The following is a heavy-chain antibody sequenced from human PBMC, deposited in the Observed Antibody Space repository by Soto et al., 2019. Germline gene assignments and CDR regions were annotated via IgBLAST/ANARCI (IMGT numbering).Heavy chain of an antibody. CDR2: IWYDGSNK. D-gene: IGHD2-21*02. CDR1: GFTFSSYG. Sequence: QVQLVESGGGVVQPGRSLRLSCAASGFTFSSYGMHWVRQAPGKGLEWVAVIWYDGSNKYYADSVKGRFTISRDNSKNTLYLQRNSLRAEDTAVYYCARAYGGNSWGYYYYGMDVWGQGTTVTVSS. CDR3: ARAYGGNSWGYYYYGMDV. V-gene: IGHV3-33*01. J-gene: IGHJ6*02.